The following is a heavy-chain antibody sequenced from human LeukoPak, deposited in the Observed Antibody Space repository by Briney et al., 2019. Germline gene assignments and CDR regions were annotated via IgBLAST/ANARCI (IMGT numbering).Heavy chain of an antibody. CDR3: ASRRRVYYYDSSGYHKDFQH. D-gene: IGHD3-22*01. V-gene: IGHV4-34*01. J-gene: IGHJ1*01. CDR2: INHSGST. CDR1: GFTFSSYA. Sequence: TGGSLRLSCAASGFTFSSYAMSWVRQAPGKGLEWIGEINHSGSTNYNPSLKSRVTISVDTSKNQFSLKLSSVTAADTAVYYCASRRRVYYYDSSGYHKDFQHWGQGTLVTVSS.